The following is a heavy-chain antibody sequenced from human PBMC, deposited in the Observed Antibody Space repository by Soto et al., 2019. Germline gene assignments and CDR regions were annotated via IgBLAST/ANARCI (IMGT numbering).Heavy chain of an antibody. CDR3: XXXXXXWFGELIN. CDR2: IKSKTDGGTT. J-gene: IGHJ4*02. D-gene: IGHD3-10*01. V-gene: IGHV3-15*01. CDR1: GFTFSNAW. Sequence: EVQLVESGGGLVKPGGSLRLSCAASGFTFSNAWMSWVRQAPGXGLXWVGRIKSKTDGGTTDYAAPVKGRFTISRDDSXXXXXXXXXXXXXXXXXXXXXXXXXXXWFGELINWGQGTLVTVSS.